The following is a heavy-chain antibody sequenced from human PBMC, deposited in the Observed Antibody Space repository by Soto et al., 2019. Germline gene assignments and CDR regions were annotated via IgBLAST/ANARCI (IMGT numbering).Heavy chain of an antibody. Sequence: QVQLVESGGGVVQPGRSLRLSCAASGFTFSSYAMHWVRQAPGKGLEWVAVISYDGSNKYYADSVKGRFTISRDNSKNTLYLQMNSLRAEDTAVYYCARPKGWFGAMPWGMDVWGQGTTVTVSS. CDR3: ARPKGWFGAMPWGMDV. D-gene: IGHD3-10*01. J-gene: IGHJ6*02. V-gene: IGHV3-30-3*01. CDR1: GFTFSSYA. CDR2: ISYDGSNK.